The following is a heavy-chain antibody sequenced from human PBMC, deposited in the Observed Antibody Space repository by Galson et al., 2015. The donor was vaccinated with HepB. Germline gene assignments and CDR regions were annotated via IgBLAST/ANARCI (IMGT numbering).Heavy chain of an antibody. Sequence: QSGAEVKKPGASVKVSCKASGYTFTSYAMHWVRQAPGQRLEWMGWINAGNGNTKYSQKFQGRVTITRDTSASTAYMELSSLRSEDAAVYYCARARYCSGGSCYSFASWGQGTLVTVSS. D-gene: IGHD2-15*01. V-gene: IGHV1-3*01. CDR2: INAGNGNT. CDR1: GYTFTSYA. J-gene: IGHJ5*02. CDR3: ARARYCSGGSCYSFAS.